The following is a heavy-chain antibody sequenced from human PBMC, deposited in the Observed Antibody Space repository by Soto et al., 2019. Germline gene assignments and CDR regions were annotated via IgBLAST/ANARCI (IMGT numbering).Heavy chain of an antibody. J-gene: IGHJ3*02. D-gene: IGHD2-15*01. Sequence: QVQLQESGPGLVKPSETLSLTCAVSGGSISNYYWTWIRQPPGKGLEWIGYIYSSGSTKYNPSLTSRVTISLDTSKSHFSLRLTSVTAADTAVYYCARRHVVVVSATRGDAFDIWGQGTMVTVSS. V-gene: IGHV4-59*08. CDR1: GGSISNYY. CDR2: IYSSGST. CDR3: ARRHVVVVSATRGDAFDI.